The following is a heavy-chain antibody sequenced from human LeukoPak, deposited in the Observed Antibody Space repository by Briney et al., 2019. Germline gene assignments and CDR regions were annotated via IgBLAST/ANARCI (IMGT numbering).Heavy chain of an antibody. V-gene: IGHV3-7*01. CDR2: IKPDGSEK. J-gene: IGHJ4*02. CDR3: ARMRSHCDY. CDR1: GFTFSSHH. Sequence: GGSLRLSCVASGFTFSSHHMNWVRQTPGKGLESVATIKPDGSEKYYVDSVKGRFTISRDNAKSSLYLQMNSLRAEDTGVYFCARMRSHCDYWGQGTLVTVSS. D-gene: IGHD2-15*01.